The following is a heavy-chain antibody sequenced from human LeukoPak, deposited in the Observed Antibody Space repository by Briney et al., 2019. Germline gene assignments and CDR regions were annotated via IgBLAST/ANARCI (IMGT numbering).Heavy chain of an antibody. J-gene: IGHJ5*02. D-gene: IGHD6-13*01. CDR1: GFTFSSYA. Sequence: PGGSLRLSCAASGFTFSSYAMRWVRQAPGKGLEWVSAISGSGGSTYYADSVKGRFTISRDNSKNTLYLQMNSLRAEDTAVYYCARHSSSLVSNWFDPWGQGTLVTVSS. CDR3: ARHSSSLVSNWFDP. CDR2: ISGSGGST. V-gene: IGHV3-23*01.